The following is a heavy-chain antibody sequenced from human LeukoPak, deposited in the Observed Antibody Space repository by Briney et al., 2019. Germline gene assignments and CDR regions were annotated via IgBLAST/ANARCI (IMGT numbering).Heavy chain of an antibody. D-gene: IGHD5-12*01. CDR1: GFSFNAYW. Sequence: GGSLRLSCAASGFSFNAYWIAWVRQAPGTGLEWVANINPAGSETFHVDPVKGRFSISRDHAKNLVYLQTNSLRAEDTAVYYCATFGLVAALDLWGQGTLVTVSS. CDR2: INPAGSET. CDR3: ATFGLVAALDL. V-gene: IGHV3-7*01. J-gene: IGHJ4*02.